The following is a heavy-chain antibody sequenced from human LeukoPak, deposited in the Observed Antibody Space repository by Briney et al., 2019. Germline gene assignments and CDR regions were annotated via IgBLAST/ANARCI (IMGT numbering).Heavy chain of an antibody. V-gene: IGHV1-3*01. Sequence: ASVKVSCKASGYTFTSYAMHWVRQAPGQRLEWMGWINAGNGNTKYSQKFQGRVTITRDTSASTAYMELSSLRSEDTAVYHCAREGAAAGIIAFDYWGQGTLVTVSS. CDR2: INAGNGNT. D-gene: IGHD6-13*01. CDR3: AREGAAAGIIAFDY. J-gene: IGHJ4*02. CDR1: GYTFTSYA.